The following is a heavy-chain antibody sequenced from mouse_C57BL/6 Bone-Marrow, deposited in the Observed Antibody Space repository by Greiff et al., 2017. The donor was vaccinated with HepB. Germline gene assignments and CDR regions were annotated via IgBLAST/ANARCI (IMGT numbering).Heavy chain of an antibody. D-gene: IGHD1-1*01. CDR1: GFTFSDYG. J-gene: IGHJ1*03. V-gene: IGHV5-17*01. CDR3: ARTTVVTYWYFDV. CDR2: ISSGSSTI. Sequence: EVKVVESGGGLVKPGGSLKLSCAASGFTFSDYGMHWVRQAPEKGLEWVAYISSGSSTIYYADTVKGRFTISRDNAKNTLVLQMTSLRSEDTAMYYCARTTVVTYWYFDVWGTGTTVTVSS.